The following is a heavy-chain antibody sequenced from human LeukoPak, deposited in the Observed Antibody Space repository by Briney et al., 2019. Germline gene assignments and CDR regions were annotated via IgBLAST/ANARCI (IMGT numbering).Heavy chain of an antibody. CDR3: TRRGDIYGVDF. J-gene: IGHJ4*02. CDR1: GYSFTSYS. D-gene: IGHD5-18*01. Sequence: GESLKISCKGSGYSFTSYSIGWVRRMPGKGLEWMGIINSGNSDITYSPSFQGQVTISADRSINAAYLRWSSLKASDTAMYYCTRRGDIYGVDFWGQGTQVTVSS. V-gene: IGHV5-51*01. CDR2: INSGNSDI.